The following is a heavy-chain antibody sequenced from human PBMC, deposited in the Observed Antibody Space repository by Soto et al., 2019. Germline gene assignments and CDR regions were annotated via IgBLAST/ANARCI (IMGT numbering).Heavy chain of an antibody. CDR1: GGSISSGDYY. D-gene: IGHD2-21*02. V-gene: IGHV4-30-4*01. CDR2: IYYSGST. Sequence: PSETLSLTCTVSGGSISSGDYYWSWIRQPPGKGLEWIGYIYYSGSTYHNPSLKSRVTISVDTSKNQFSLKLSSVTAADTAVYYCARSAVVVTAKPYYYYGMDVWGQGTTVTVSS. J-gene: IGHJ6*02. CDR3: ARSAVVVTAKPYYYYGMDV.